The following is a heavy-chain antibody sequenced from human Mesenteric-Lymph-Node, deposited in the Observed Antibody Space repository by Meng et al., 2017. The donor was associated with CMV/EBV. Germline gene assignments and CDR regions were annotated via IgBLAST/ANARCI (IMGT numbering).Heavy chain of an antibody. Sequence: GGSLRLSCAASGFTFSSYAMNWVRQAPGKGLEWVSGISGSGGSTYYADSVKGRFTISRDNSKNTLFLQMNSLRAEDTAIYYCARGDIPFYYGMDVWGQGTTVTVSS. V-gene: IGHV3-23*01. CDR1: GFTFSSYA. D-gene: IGHD3-9*01. CDR3: ARGDIPFYYGMDV. J-gene: IGHJ6*02. CDR2: ISGSGGST.